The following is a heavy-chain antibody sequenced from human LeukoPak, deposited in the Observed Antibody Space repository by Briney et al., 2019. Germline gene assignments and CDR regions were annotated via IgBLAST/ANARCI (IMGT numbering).Heavy chain of an antibody. CDR1: GYTLTNYY. V-gene: IGHV1-46*01. Sequence: ASVKVSCKASGYTLTNYYIHWVRQAPGQGLEWMGISNPNGGSTSYAQQFQGRVTMTRDTSTSTVYMELTSLRSEDTALYYCARLTRSGTAFDIWGQGTMVTVS. CDR3: ARLTRSGTAFDI. CDR2: SNPNGGST. J-gene: IGHJ3*02. D-gene: IGHD3-3*01.